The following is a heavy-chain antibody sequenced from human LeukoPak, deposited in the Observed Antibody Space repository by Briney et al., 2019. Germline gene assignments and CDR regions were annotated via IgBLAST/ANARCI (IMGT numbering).Heavy chain of an antibody. CDR2: ISAYNGNT. CDR3: ARDFHIVVVPDAFDI. Sequence: ASVKVSCKASGYTFTSYGISWVRQAPGQGLEWMGWISAYNGNTNYAQKLQGRVTMTTDTSTSTAYMELRSLRSDDTAVYYCARDFHIVVVPDAFDIWGQGTMVTVSS. V-gene: IGHV1-18*01. D-gene: IGHD2-2*01. CDR1: GYTFTSYG. J-gene: IGHJ3*02.